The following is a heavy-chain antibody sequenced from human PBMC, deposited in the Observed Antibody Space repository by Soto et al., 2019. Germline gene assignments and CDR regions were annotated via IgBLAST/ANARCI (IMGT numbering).Heavy chain of an antibody. CDR2: ISSNGGST. J-gene: IGHJ5*02. V-gene: IGHV3-64D*08. CDR1: GFTFSSYA. Sequence: GGALRLSCSAPGFTFSSYAMHWGRPAPGKGLEYVSAISSNGGSTYYADSVKGRFTISRDNSKNTLYLQMSSLRAEDTAVYYCVKTPSRYDFWSGYYPSWGQGTLVTVSS. D-gene: IGHD3-3*01. CDR3: VKTPSRYDFWSGYYPS.